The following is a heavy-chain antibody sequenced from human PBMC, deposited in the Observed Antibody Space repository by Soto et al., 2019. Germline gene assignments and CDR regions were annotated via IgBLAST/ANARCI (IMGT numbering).Heavy chain of an antibody. CDR2: IYPGDSDT. V-gene: IGHV5-51*01. J-gene: IGHJ6*02. D-gene: IGHD2-8*01. Sequence: PGESLKISCKGSGYRFSSYWIAWVRQMPGKGLEWMGIIYPGDSDTRYSPSFQGQVTFSVDKSNNTAYLQWSSLKASDTAMYYCARQGSNGAYYYYGMDVWGQGTAVTV. CDR1: GYRFSSYW. CDR3: ARQGSNGAYYYYGMDV.